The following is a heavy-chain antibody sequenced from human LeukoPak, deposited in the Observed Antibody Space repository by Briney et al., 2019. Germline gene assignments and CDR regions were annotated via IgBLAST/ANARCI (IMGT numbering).Heavy chain of an antibody. CDR2: IIPIFGTA. CDR3: ARVVNDYKFDY. J-gene: IGHJ4*02. V-gene: IGHV1-69*05. D-gene: IGHD4-11*01. Sequence: SLKLSCKPSGGTFSRYAISWVRQTPGQGLEWMGGIIPIFGTANYAQKFQGRVTNTTDESTSTAYMELSSLRSEDTAVYYCARVVNDYKFDYWGQGTLVTVSS. CDR1: GGTFSRYA.